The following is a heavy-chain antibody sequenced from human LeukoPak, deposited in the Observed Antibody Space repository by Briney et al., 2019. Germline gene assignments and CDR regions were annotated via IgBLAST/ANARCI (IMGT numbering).Heavy chain of an antibody. J-gene: IGHJ4*02. CDR3: AKGLSVITFGGCNY. CDR1: GLTFSSYA. D-gene: IGHD3-16*01. Sequence: GGSLRLSCAASGLTFSSYAMSWVRQAPGKGLEWVSAISGSGGSTYYADSVKGRLTISRDNSKNTLYLQMNSLRAEDTAVYYCAKGLSVITFGGCNYWGQGTLVTVSS. CDR2: ISGSGGST. V-gene: IGHV3-23*01.